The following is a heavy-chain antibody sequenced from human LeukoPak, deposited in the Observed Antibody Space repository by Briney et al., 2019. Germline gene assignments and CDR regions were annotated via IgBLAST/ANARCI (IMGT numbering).Heavy chain of an antibody. CDR2: ISAYNGNT. D-gene: IGHD3-10*01. CDR3: AKDGYYYGWGIYYNVGGYDS. CDR1: GYTFTSYG. Sequence: ASVKVSCKASGYTFTSYGISWVRQAPGQGLEWMGWISAYNGNTNYAQKLQGRVTMTTDTSTSTAYMELRSLRSDDMAVYYCAKDGYYYGWGIYYNVGGYDSWGQETLVTFSS. V-gene: IGHV1-18*03. J-gene: IGHJ4*02.